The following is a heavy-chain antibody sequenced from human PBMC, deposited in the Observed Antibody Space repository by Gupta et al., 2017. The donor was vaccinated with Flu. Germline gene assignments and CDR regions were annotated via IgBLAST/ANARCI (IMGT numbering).Heavy chain of an antibody. CDR2: IYDSGST. V-gene: IGHV4-59*01. Sequence: GKGLEWIGYIYDSGSTNYNPSRGSRVTISVDTANNQFSLKLSSVTAADTAVYFCARVRCSSTSCYSRNTFDIWGQVTMVTVSS. CDR3: ARVRCSSTSCYSRNTFDI. D-gene: IGHD2-2*01. J-gene: IGHJ3*02.